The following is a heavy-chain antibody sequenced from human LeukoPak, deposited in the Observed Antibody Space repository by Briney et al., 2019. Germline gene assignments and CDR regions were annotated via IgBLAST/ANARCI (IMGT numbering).Heavy chain of an antibody. Sequence: GGSLRLSCAASGFTFSSYAMSWVRQAPGKGLKWVSSISSSSTYIYYADSVKGRFSISRDNAKNSLYLQMNSLRAEDTAVYYCALTTVSEGFDYWGQGTLVTVSS. V-gene: IGHV3-21*01. CDR3: ALTTVSEGFDY. CDR1: GFTFSSYA. CDR2: ISSSSTYI. D-gene: IGHD4-17*01. J-gene: IGHJ4*02.